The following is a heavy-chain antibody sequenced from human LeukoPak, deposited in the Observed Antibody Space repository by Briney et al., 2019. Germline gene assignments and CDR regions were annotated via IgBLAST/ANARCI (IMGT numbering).Heavy chain of an antibody. CDR3: ATGSTGSYSDWFDP. CDR2: FDPEDGET. V-gene: IGHV1-24*01. D-gene: IGHD1-26*01. J-gene: IGHJ5*02. Sequence: ASVTVSCKVSGYTLTELSMHWVRQAPGKGLEWMGGFDPEDGETVYAQKFQGRVTMTEDTSTDTAYMELSSLRSEDTAVYYCATGSTGSYSDWFDPWGQGTLVTVSS. CDR1: GYTLTELS.